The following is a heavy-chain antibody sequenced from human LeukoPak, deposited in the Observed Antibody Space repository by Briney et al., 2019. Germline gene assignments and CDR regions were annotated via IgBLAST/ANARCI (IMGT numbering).Heavy chain of an antibody. J-gene: IGHJ4*02. CDR2: ISSSSSYI. V-gene: IGHV3-21*01. CDR3: ARDLVAGYYKLFDY. CDR1: GFXFSSYS. Sequence: GGSLRLSCAASGFXFSSYSMNWVRQAPGKGLEWVSSISSSSSYIYYADSVKGRFTISRDNAKNSLYLQMNSLRAEDTAVYYCARDLVAGYYKLFDYWGQGTLVTVSS. D-gene: IGHD3-9*01.